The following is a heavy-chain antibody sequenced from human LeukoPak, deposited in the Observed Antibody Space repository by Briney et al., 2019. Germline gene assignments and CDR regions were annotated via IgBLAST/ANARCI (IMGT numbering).Heavy chain of an antibody. Sequence: GGSLRLSCVASGFTFSDSWMSWVRQASGKGLEWVANMNQDGSAKGYVDSVKGRFTISRDNARNSLYLQMSSLRPEDTAVYYCATYTHWVAGDVWGQGTTVTVSS. CDR2: MNQDGSAK. CDR3: ATYTHWVAGDV. J-gene: IGHJ6*02. V-gene: IGHV3-7*01. D-gene: IGHD3-16*01. CDR1: GFTFSDSW.